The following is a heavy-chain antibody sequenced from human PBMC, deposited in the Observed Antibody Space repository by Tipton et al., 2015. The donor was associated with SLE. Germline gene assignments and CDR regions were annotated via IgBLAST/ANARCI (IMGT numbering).Heavy chain of an antibody. J-gene: IGHJ3*02. Sequence: SLRLSCAASGFTFSSYAMHWVRQAPGKGLEWVAVISYDGSNKYYADSVKGRFTISRDNSKNTLYLQMNSLRAEDTAVYYCARDADYGGNSRSAFDIGGQGPMVTVSS. D-gene: IGHD4-23*01. CDR3: ARDADYGGNSRSAFDI. CDR1: GFTFSSYA. V-gene: IGHV3-30*04. CDR2: ISYDGSNK.